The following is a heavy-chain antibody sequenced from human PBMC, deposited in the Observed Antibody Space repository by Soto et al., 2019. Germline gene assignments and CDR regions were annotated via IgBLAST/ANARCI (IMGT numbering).Heavy chain of an antibody. CDR3: ARSGLREEYYFDS. V-gene: IGHV4-59*01. D-gene: IGHD4-17*01. CDR2: IYYSGST. Sequence: SETLSLTCTVSGGSISRYYWNWIRQSPGKGLEWIGYIYYSGSTKYNPSLKSRVTISIDTSKTHLSMDLSSVTAADTAVYYCARSGLREEYYFDSWGQGTLVTVSS. CDR1: GGSISRYY. J-gene: IGHJ4*02.